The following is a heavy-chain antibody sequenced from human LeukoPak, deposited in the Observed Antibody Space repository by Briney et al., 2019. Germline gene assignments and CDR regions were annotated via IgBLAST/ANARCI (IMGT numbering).Heavy chain of an antibody. V-gene: IGHV4-59*01. Sequence: SETLSLTCTVSGGSISSYYWSWIRQPPGMGLEWIGYISYSGSANDNPSLKSRVTISVETSKNQFSLKLRSVTAADTAVYYCAGGGYYSRLSDYWGQGILVTVSS. CDR1: GGSISSYY. CDR3: AGGGYYSRLSDY. D-gene: IGHD3-3*01. CDR2: ISYSGSA. J-gene: IGHJ4*02.